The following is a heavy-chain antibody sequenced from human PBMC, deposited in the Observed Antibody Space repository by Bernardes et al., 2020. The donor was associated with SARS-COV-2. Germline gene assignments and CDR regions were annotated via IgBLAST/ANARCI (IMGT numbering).Heavy chain of an antibody. D-gene: IGHD6-19*01. CDR1: GGSISSYY. Sequence: SETLSLTCTVSGGSISSYYWSWIRQPPGKGLEWIGYIYYSGSTNYNPSLKSRVTISVDTSKTQFSLNLRSVTAADTAVYYCARHAYSSVSSWFFDYWGQGTLVTVSS. V-gene: IGHV4-59*08. J-gene: IGHJ4*02. CDR3: ARHAYSSVSSWFFDY. CDR2: IYYSGST.